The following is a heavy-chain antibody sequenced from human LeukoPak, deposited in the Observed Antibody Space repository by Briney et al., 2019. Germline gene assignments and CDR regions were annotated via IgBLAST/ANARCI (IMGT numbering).Heavy chain of an antibody. D-gene: IGHD6-19*01. CDR1: GFTFSSYA. J-gene: IGHJ4*02. Sequence: GGSLRLSCAASGFTFSSYAMSWVRQAPGKGLEWVSAISGSGGSTYYADSVKGRFTISRDNAKNSLYLQMNSLRAEDTAVYYCARTSGWGAGIDYWGQGTLVTVSS. CDR3: ARTSGWGAGIDY. CDR2: ISGSGGST. V-gene: IGHV3-23*01.